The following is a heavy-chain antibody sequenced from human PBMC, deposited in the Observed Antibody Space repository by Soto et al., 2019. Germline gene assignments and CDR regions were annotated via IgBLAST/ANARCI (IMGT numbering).Heavy chain of an antibody. CDR2: IIPIFGTA. CDR3: AKLLAVLRYFDWLLAPPPNDAFDI. CDR1: GGTFSSYA. Sequence: QVQLVQSGAEVKKPGSSVKVSCKASGGTFSSYAISWVRQAPGQGLEWMGGIIPIFGTANYAQKFQGRVTITADESTSTAYMELSSLRSEDTAVYYCAKLLAVLRYFDWLLAPPPNDAFDIWGQGTMVTVSS. V-gene: IGHV1-69*01. J-gene: IGHJ3*02. D-gene: IGHD3-9*01.